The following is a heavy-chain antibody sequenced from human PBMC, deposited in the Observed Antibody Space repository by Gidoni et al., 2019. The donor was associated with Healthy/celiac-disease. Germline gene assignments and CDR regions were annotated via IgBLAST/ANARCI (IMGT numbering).Heavy chain of an antibody. V-gene: IGHV4-39*07. Sequence: ETLSLPCTVSGGPISSSSYYWGWLRQPPGKGLAWIGSIYYSGSTYYNPSPKSRVTISVDTPKNQFSLKLSSVTAADTAVYYCAGDLNGDSSSWYQMRPFDYWGQGTLVTVSS. D-gene: IGHD6-13*01. J-gene: IGHJ4*02. CDR2: IYYSGST. CDR3: AGDLNGDSSSWYQMRPFDY. CDR1: GGPISSSSYY.